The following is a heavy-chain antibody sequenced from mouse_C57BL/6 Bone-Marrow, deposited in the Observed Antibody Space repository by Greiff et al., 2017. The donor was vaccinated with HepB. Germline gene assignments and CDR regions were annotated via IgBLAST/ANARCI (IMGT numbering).Heavy chain of an antibody. CDR3: ARQDPDYYGSSYDAMDY. CDR1: GFTFSSYG. CDR2: ISSGGSYT. D-gene: IGHD1-1*01. Sequence: DVMLVESGGDLVKPGGSLKLSCAASGFTFSSYGMSWVRQTPDKRLEWVATISSGGSYTYYPDSVKGRFTISRDNAKNTLYLQMSSLKSEDTAMYYCARQDPDYYGSSYDAMDYWGQGTSVTVSS. V-gene: IGHV5-6*02. J-gene: IGHJ4*01.